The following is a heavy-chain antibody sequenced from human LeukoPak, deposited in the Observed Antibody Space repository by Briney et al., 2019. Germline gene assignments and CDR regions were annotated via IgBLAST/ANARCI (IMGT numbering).Heavy chain of an antibody. D-gene: IGHD2-21*01. Sequence: SETLSLTCSVSGGAIISYYWSWIRQPAGKRPEWIGRIYPTGNTDYNPSLQTRVTMSTDLSKKQFSRRLRSVTAADTAVYYCARYKCYDSSGYSPGYYMDVWGKGTAVTVSS. CDR2: IYPTGNT. J-gene: IGHJ6*03. V-gene: IGHV4-4*07. CDR3: ARYKCYDSSGYSPGYYMDV. CDR1: GGAIISYY.